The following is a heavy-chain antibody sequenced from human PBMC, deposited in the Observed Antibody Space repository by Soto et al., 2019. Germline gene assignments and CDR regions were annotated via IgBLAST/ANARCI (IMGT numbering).Heavy chain of an antibody. J-gene: IGHJ2*01. D-gene: IGHD6-13*01. CDR2: ISGSGGST. Sequence: EVQLLESGGGLVQPGGSLRLSCVASGFTFSSYAMTWVRQTPGKGLEWVSAISGSGGSTYYADSVKGRFTIYRDNSKCTLTLQMNSLRAEDTSVYYCAKEDSRSWAVISWYFDLWGRGTLVTVSS. V-gene: IGHV3-23*01. CDR1: GFTFSSYA. CDR3: AKEDSRSWAVISWYFDL.